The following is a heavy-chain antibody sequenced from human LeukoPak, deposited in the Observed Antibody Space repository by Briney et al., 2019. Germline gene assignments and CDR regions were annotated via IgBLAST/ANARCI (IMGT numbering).Heavy chain of an antibody. CDR2: IYSGGST. J-gene: IGHJ4*02. Sequence: PGGSLRLSCGASGFTVSNNHMSWVRQAPGKGLEWVSVIYSGGSTYYADSVKGRFTISRDNSQNTLYLQMDSLRAEDTAVYYCARHVQLVRFDYWGQGTLVTVSS. CDR3: ARHVQLVRFDY. D-gene: IGHD6-13*01. V-gene: IGHV3-53*01. CDR1: GFTVSNNH.